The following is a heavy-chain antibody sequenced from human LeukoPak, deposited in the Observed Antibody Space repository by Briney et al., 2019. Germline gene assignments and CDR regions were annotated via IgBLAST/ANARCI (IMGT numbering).Heavy chain of an antibody. J-gene: IGHJ4*02. CDR3: ARDIAGVFDY. CDR1: GGTFSGYF. V-gene: IGHV4-34*01. CDR2: INHRGST. Sequence: SETLSLTCAVYGGTFSGYFWGWIRQPPGKGLEWIGEINHRGSTNSNPSLKSRVTISVDTSKNQFSLKLSSVTAADTAVYYCARDIAGVFDYWGQGTLVTVSS. D-gene: IGHD2-15*01.